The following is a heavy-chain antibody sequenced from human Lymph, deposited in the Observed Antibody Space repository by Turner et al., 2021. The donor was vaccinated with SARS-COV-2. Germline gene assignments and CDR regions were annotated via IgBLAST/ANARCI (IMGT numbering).Heavy chain of an antibody. J-gene: IGHJ6*02. V-gene: IGHV1-69*10. CDR3: ARVVGGFGELGYYYYYGMDV. D-gene: IGHD3-10*01. CDR2: IIPFLRIA. CDR1: GGTFSSYA. Sequence: QVQLVQSGAEVKKPGSSVKVSCKASGGTFSSYAISWVRQAPGQGLEWMGGIIPFLRIATYAQKFQGRVTITADKSTSTAYRELSSLRSEDTAVFYWARVVGGFGELGYYYYYGMDVWGQGTTVTVSS.